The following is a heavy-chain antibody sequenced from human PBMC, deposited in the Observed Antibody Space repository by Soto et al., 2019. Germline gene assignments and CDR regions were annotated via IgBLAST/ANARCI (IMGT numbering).Heavy chain of an antibody. D-gene: IGHD3-22*01. CDR2: ISYDGSNK. V-gene: IGHV3-30-3*01. CDR1: GFTFSSYA. Sequence: GGSLRLSCAASGFTFSSYAMHWVRQAPGKGLEWVAVISYDGSNKYYADSVKGRFTISRDNSKSTLYLQMNSLRAEDTAGYYCARPSSSGYYPYYFDYWGQGTLVTVSS. J-gene: IGHJ4*02. CDR3: ARPSSSGYYPYYFDY.